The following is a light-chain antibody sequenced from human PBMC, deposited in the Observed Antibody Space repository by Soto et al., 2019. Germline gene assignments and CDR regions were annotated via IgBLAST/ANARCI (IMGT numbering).Light chain of an antibody. Sequence: DIQMTQSPSTLSASVGDRVTITCRASQSISSWLAWYQQKPGKAPKLLIYDASSLESGVPSRFSGSGSETEFTLTISSLQPDDFATYYCQQYNSYPWTFGQGTKVAIK. V-gene: IGKV1-5*01. CDR2: DAS. J-gene: IGKJ1*01. CDR1: QSISSW. CDR3: QQYNSYPWT.